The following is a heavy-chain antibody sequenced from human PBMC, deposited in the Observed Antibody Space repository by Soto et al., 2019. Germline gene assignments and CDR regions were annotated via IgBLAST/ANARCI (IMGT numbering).Heavy chain of an antibody. CDR2: INSDGSST. Sequence: PGGSLRLSCAASRFSFSDYWMHWVRQAPGKGLVWVSRINSDGSSTSYADSVKGRFTISRDNAKNTLYLQMNSLRAEDTALYYCARDVDRRYYFNYWGQGTLVTVSS. V-gene: IGHV3-74*01. CDR3: ARDVDRRYYFNY. CDR1: RFSFSDYW. J-gene: IGHJ4*02. D-gene: IGHD5-12*01.